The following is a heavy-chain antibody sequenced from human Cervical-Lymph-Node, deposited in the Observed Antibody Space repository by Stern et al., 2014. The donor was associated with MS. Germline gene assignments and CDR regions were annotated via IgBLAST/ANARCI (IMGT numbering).Heavy chain of an antibody. CDR2: INPSAGNT. V-gene: IGHV1-46*01. CDR1: GYSFTSYF. CDR3: ARDEGADY. Sequence: QVQLVQYGAEVKKPGASVKVSCMASGYSFTSYFINWVRQAPGQGLEWMGIINPSAGNTNYAQKFQGRVVMTSDTSTGTVYMELSSLRSEDTAVYYCARDEGADYWGQGTLVTVSS. J-gene: IGHJ4*02.